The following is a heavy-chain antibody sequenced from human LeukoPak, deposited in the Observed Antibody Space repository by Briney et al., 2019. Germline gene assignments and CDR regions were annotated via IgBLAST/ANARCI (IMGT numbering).Heavy chain of an antibody. J-gene: IGHJ3*02. D-gene: IGHD2-21*02. CDR3: ARHLAYCGGDCYSPSDAFDI. V-gene: IGHV4-59*08. Sequence: PSETLSLTCTVSGVSISSYYWTWIRKPPGKGLEWIGNIDYSGNTKYNPSLKSRVTISVDTSKNQFSLKLSSVTAADTAVYYCARHLAYCGGDCYSPSDAFDIWGQGTMVTVSS. CDR2: IDYSGNT. CDR1: GVSISSYY.